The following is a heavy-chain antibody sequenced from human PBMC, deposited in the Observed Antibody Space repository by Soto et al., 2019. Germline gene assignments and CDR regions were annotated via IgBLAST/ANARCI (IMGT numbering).Heavy chain of an antibody. V-gene: IGHV4-59*01. J-gene: IGHJ4*02. Sequence: SETLSLTCTVSGGSISSYYWSWIRQPPGKGLEWIGFIYNSGSTNYNPSLKSRVTISMDTSRNQFSLILSSVTAADTAVYYCARSTNDYGDRHWGQGTLVTVSS. CDR1: GGSISSYY. CDR3: ARSTNDYGDRH. CDR2: IYNSGST. D-gene: IGHD4-17*01.